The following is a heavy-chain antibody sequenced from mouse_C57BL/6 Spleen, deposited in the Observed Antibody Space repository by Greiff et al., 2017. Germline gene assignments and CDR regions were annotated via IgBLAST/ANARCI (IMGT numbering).Heavy chain of an antibody. V-gene: IGHV5-4*01. J-gene: IGHJ2*01. CDR1: GFTFSSYA. CDR3: AREGPGYDVDY. D-gene: IGHD2-2*01. CDR2: ISDGGSYT. Sequence: EVQLVESGGGLVKPGGSLKLSCAASGFTFSSYAMSWVRQTPEKRLEWVATISDGGSYTYYPDNVKGRFTIARDNAKNTLYLQMSHLKSEDTAMYYCAREGPGYDVDYWGQGTTLTVSS.